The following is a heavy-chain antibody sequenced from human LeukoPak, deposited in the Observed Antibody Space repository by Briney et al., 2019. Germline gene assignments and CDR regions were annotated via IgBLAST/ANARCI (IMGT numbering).Heavy chain of an antibody. V-gene: IGHV1-2*02. CDR1: GYTFTGYY. Sequence: ASVKVSCKASGYTFTGYYMHWVRQAPGQGLEWMGWINPDSGGTNYAQKFQGRVTMTRDTSISTAYMELSRLRSDDTAVYYCARDYIPYYYDSSGYDAFDIWGQGTMVTVSS. CDR2: INPDSGGT. D-gene: IGHD3-22*01. J-gene: IGHJ3*02. CDR3: ARDYIPYYYDSSGYDAFDI.